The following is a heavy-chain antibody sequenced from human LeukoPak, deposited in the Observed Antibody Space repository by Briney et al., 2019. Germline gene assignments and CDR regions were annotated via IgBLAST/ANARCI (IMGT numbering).Heavy chain of an antibody. CDR1: GYTFTSYG. D-gene: IGHD2-2*01. CDR3: ARAMGELGYCSSTSCYVAPPDY. V-gene: IGHV1-18*04. Sequence: ASVKVSCKASGYTFTSYGISWVRQAPGQGLEWMGWISAYNGNTNYAQKLQGRVTMTTDTSTSTAYMELRSLRSDDTAVYYCARAMGELGYCSSTSCYVAPPDYWGQGTLVTVPS. CDR2: ISAYNGNT. J-gene: IGHJ4*02.